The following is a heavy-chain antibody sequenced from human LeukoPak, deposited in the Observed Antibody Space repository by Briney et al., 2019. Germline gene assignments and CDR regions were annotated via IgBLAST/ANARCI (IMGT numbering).Heavy chain of an antibody. V-gene: IGHV1-69*13. D-gene: IGHD3-22*01. CDR1: GGTFSSYA. Sequence: GASVKVSCKASGGTFSSYAISWVRQAPGQGLEWMGGIIPIFGTANYAQKFQGRVTITADESTSTAYMELSSLRSEDTAVYYCARVRGHYYDSSGYYPFDYWGQGTLVTVSS. CDR2: IIPIFGTA. CDR3: ARVRGHYYDSSGYYPFDY. J-gene: IGHJ4*02.